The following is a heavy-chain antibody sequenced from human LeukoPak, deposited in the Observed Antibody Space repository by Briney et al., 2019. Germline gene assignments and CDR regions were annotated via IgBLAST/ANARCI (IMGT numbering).Heavy chain of an antibody. V-gene: IGHV3-23*01. D-gene: IGHD3-9*01. CDR1: GFTFSSYG. Sequence: GGSLRLSCAASGFTFSSYGMSWVRQAPGKGLEWVSSISGSGGRTYYADSVKGRFTISRDNSKNTLYLEMNSLRAEDTAVYYCARRGQILTGSLYYFDYWGQGTLVSVSS. J-gene: IGHJ4*02. CDR3: ARRGQILTGSLYYFDY. CDR2: ISGSGGRT.